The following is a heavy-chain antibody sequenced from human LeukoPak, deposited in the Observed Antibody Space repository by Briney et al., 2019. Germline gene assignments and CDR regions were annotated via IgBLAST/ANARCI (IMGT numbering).Heavy chain of an antibody. J-gene: IGHJ4*02. D-gene: IGHD6-25*01. CDR3: ARKNIPSPRIRYSSDWNGRAFDY. CDR2: IYYSENT. CDR1: GGSISSSSYY. Sequence: SETLSLTCTVSGGSISSSSYYWGWIRQPPGKGLEWIGSIYYSENTYYNPSLKSRVTISVDKSKNQFSLKLSSVTAADTAVYSCARKNIPSPRIRYSSDWNGRAFDYWGQGTLVTVSS. V-gene: IGHV4-39*07.